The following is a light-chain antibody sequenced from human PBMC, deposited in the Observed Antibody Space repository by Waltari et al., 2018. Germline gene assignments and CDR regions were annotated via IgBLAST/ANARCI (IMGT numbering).Light chain of an antibody. J-gene: IGKJ1*01. Sequence: DIQLTQSPSFLSASVGDRVTVTCRASQGISTFLAWYQQKSGKDPKLLIYGASTLQSGVPSRFSGSGSGREFTLTISSLQPEDFATYYCQQLNDYPRTFGQGTKVEIK. CDR3: QQLNDYPRT. CDR1: QGISTF. CDR2: GAS. V-gene: IGKV1-9*01.